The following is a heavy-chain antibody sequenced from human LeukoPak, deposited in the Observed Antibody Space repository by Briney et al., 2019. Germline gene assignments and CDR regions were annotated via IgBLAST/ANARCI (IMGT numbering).Heavy chain of an antibody. CDR2: IFQSGST. J-gene: IGHJ4*02. CDR1: GVSISDSKW. D-gene: IGHD4-17*01. V-gene: IGHV4-4*02. Sequence: PSGTLSVTRAVSGVSISDSKWWSWFRQPPGKGLEWIGEIFQSGSTNYNPSLKSRVTISVDKSKNQFSLKLSSVTAADTAVYYCARVPAFYYGDYWTSSNYFDYWGPRILVTVSS. CDR3: ARVPAFYYGDYWTSSNYFDY.